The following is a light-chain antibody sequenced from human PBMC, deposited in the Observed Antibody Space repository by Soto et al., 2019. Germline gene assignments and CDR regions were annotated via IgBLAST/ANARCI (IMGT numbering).Light chain of an antibody. V-gene: IGKV1-39*01. CDR3: LQSYSTPMYT. CDR1: QTVSTY. J-gene: IGKJ2*01. CDR2: GAS. Sequence: DIQMTQSPSSLSASVGDRDTITCRASQTVSTYLSWYRQKAGKAPELLIFGASTLRSGVPSRFSGSGSGTDFTLTITGLQPEDFATYFCLQSYSTPMYTFGQGTKLKIK.